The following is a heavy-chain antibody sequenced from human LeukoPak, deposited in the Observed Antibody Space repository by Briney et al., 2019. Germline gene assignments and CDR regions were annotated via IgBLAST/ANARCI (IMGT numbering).Heavy chain of an antibody. CDR2: IKTDGSET. V-gene: IGHV3-74*01. Sequence: GGSLRLSCAASGFTFSDYWMHWVRQGPGKGLVWVSRIKTDGSETSYADSVKGRFTISRDNAKNTLYLRMNSLRAEDTAVYYCARVYVDSTTTCPFDYWGQGTLVTVSS. D-gene: IGHD3-16*01. J-gene: IGHJ4*02. CDR3: ARVYVDSTTTCPFDY. CDR1: GFTFSDYW.